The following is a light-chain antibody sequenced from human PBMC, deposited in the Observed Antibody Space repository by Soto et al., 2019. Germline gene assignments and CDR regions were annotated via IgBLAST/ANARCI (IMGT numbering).Light chain of an antibody. Sequence: QAVVTQPPSASGTPGQRVTISCSGSSSNIGSKTVKWYQQLPGTAPKLLIYSNNQRPSGVPDRFSGSKSGTSASLAISGLQSEDEADYYCAAWDDSLNGVVFGGGTKLTVL. CDR1: SSNIGSKT. CDR2: SNN. CDR3: AAWDDSLNGVV. V-gene: IGLV1-44*01. J-gene: IGLJ2*01.